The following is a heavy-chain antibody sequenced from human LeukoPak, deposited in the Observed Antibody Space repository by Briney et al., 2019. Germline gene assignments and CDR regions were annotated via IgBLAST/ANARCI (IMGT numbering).Heavy chain of an antibody. CDR3: ARDKGYYSGGSCYDWFDP. J-gene: IGHJ5*02. Sequence: PGGSLRLSCAASGFTFSSYSMNWVRQAPGKGLEWVSSISSSSSYIYYADSVKGRFTISRDNAKNSLYLQMYSLRAEDTAVYYCARDKGYYSGGSCYDWFDPWGQGTLVTVSS. D-gene: IGHD2-15*01. V-gene: IGHV3-21*01. CDR1: GFTFSSYS. CDR2: ISSSSSYI.